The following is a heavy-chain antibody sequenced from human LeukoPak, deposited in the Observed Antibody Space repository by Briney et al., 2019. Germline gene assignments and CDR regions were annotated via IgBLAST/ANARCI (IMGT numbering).Heavy chain of an antibody. J-gene: IGHJ6*03. CDR2: MNPNSGYT. CDR1: GYTFTNYD. D-gene: IGHD6-6*01. CDR3: ARDSYSSSSSNYYYYMDV. V-gene: IGHV1-8*01. Sequence: ASVKVSCKGSGYTFTNYDINWVRQATGQGLEWMGWMNPNSGYTGFAQKFQGRVSMTRNTSISTAYMELRSLRSDDTAVYYCARDSYSSSSSNYYYYMDVWGKGTTVTVSS.